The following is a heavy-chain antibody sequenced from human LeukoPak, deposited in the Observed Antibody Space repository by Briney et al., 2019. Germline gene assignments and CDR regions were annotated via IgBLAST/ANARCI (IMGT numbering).Heavy chain of an antibody. CDR1: GFTFSSYG. Sequence: GGSLRLSCAASGFTFSSYGMHWVRQAPGKGLEWVAVISYDGSNKYYADSVKGRFTISRDNSKNTLYLQMNSLRAEDTAVYYCAKDFGVNSVYYYYYGMDVWGQGTTVTVSS. D-gene: IGHD2-8*01. CDR3: AKDFGVNSVYYYYYGMDV. J-gene: IGHJ6*02. V-gene: IGHV3-30*18. CDR2: ISYDGSNK.